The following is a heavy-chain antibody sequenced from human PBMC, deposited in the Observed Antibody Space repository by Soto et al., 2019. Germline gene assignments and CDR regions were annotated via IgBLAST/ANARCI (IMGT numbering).Heavy chain of an antibody. J-gene: IGHJ3*02. Sequence: ASVKVSCKASGYTFTSYGISWVRQAPGQGLKRIGWISANNGNTNYAQKYQGRVTMTRDTSTSTAYMKMSRLRSDDTAVYYRARALTVRRAFDIWGQGTMVTVSS. V-gene: IGHV1-18*01. CDR3: ARALTVRRAFDI. CDR1: GYTFTSYG. CDR2: ISANNGNT. D-gene: IGHD4-17*01.